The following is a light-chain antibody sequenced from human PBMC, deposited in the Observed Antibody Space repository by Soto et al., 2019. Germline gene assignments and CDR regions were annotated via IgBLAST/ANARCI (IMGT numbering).Light chain of an antibody. CDR2: GAS. Sequence: EIVLTQSPGPLSLSPGERATLSCRASQSVVSNFLSWFQQKPGQAPRLLIYGASNRATGIPDRFSGSGSGTDFTLTISGLEPEDSAVYSCHQFVCSQGYTFGQGTKLEIK. J-gene: IGKJ2*01. CDR3: HQFVCSQGYT. V-gene: IGKV3-20*01. CDR1: QSVVSNF.